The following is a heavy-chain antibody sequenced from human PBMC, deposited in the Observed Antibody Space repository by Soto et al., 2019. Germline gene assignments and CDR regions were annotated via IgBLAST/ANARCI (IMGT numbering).Heavy chain of an antibody. J-gene: IGHJ3*02. Sequence: PGGSLRLSCAASGFTFSSYAMHWVRQAPGKGLEWVAVISYDGSNIYYGDSVKGRFTISRDNSKSTMYVQMNSLRAEDTAVYYCARPRSIVGDAFDIWGQGTMVTVSS. CDR1: GFTFSSYA. V-gene: IGHV3-30-3*01. CDR3: ARPRSIVGDAFDI. CDR2: ISYDGSNI. D-gene: IGHD3-22*01.